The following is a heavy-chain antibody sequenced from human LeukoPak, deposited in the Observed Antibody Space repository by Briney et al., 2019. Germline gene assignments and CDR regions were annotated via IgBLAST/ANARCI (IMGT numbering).Heavy chain of an antibody. Sequence: GGSLTLSCAASGFIFSSYEMNWVRQAPGKGPEWISYISSSTGGVIYYTDSVKGRFTISRDNTKNSLYLQMNSLRAEDTAVYYCARDSSTIVRGVFGIWGQGTMVTVSS. CDR2: ISSSTGGVI. V-gene: IGHV3-48*03. D-gene: IGHD3-10*01. CDR1: GFIFSSYE. J-gene: IGHJ3*02. CDR3: ARDSSTIVRGVFGI.